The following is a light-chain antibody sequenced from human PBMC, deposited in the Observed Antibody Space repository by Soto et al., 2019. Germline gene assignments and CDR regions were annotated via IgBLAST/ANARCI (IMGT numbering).Light chain of an antibody. CDR1: QSVSSSY. J-gene: IGKJ1*01. CDR2: GAS. V-gene: IGKV3-20*01. CDR3: QQYGSSSWT. Sequence: EIVFTQSPGTLSLSPGERATLSCRASQSVSSSYLAWYQQKTGQAPRLLIYGASSRATGIPDRFSGSGSGTDFTLTISRLEPEDFAVYYCQQYGSSSWTFGQGTRWIS.